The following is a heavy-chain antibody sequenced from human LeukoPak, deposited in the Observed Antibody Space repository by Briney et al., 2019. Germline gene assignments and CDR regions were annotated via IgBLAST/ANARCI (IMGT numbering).Heavy chain of an antibody. CDR2: IGGSGGST. Sequence: GVLRLSCAASGFTFSSYAMSWVRQAPGKGLEWVSAIGGSGGSTYYADSVKGRFTSSRDNSKNTLYLQMNSQRAEDTAVYYCAKDHHYDSSGSGDYWGQGTLVTVSS. J-gene: IGHJ4*02. V-gene: IGHV3-23*01. CDR1: GFTFSSYA. CDR3: AKDHHYDSSGSGDY. D-gene: IGHD3-22*01.